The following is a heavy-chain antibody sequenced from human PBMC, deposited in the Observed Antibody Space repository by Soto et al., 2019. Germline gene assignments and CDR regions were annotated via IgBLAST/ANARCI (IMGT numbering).Heavy chain of an antibody. CDR2: ISIRGGDE. D-gene: IGHD6-6*01. CDR1: GFTFSRYA. CDR3: ARGTIVARQHLDY. Sequence: QVQLVESGGGVVQPGKSLRLSCAASGFTFSRYAMHWARQAPGKGLEWVTVISIRGGDEYYAESVRGRLTISRDDSKNTLYLQMDSLRVEDTAVYYCARGTIVARQHLDYWGQGTLVTVSS. V-gene: IGHV3-30*03. J-gene: IGHJ4*02.